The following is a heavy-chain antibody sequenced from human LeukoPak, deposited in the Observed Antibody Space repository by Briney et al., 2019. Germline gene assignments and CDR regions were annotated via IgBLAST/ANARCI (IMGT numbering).Heavy chain of an antibody. J-gene: IGHJ5*02. Sequence: GRSLRLSCAASGFTFSSYGMHWVRQAPGKGLEWVAVIWSDGGNKYYGDSVKGRFTISRDNSRNTLYLQMNSLRVEDTAVYYCAKKGGFDPWGQGTLVTVSS. CDR3: AKKGGFDP. V-gene: IGHV3-33*06. CDR2: IWSDGGNK. CDR1: GFTFSSYG. D-gene: IGHD3-16*01.